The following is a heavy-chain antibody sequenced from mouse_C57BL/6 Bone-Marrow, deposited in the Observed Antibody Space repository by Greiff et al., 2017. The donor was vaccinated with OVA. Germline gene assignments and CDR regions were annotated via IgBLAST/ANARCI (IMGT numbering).Heavy chain of an antibody. V-gene: IGHV1-69*01. CDR2: IDPSDSYT. D-gene: IGHD3-2*02. CDR1: GYTFTSYW. CDR3: ARETAQATAWFAY. J-gene: IGHJ3*01. Sequence: QVQLQQPGAELVMPGASVKLSCKASGYTFTSYWMHWVKQRPGQGLEWIGEIDPSDSYTNYNQKFKGKSTLTVDKSSSTAYMPLSSLTSEDSAVYYCARETAQATAWFAYWGQGTLVTVSA.